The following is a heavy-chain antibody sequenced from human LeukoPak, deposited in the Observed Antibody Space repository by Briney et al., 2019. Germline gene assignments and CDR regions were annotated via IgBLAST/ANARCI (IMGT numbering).Heavy chain of an antibody. CDR3: ARADDYDFWSGYHFACGY. V-gene: IGHV3-21*01. CDR1: GFTFSSYS. CDR2: ISSSSYI. D-gene: IGHD3-3*01. Sequence: GSLRLSCAASGFTFSSYSMNWVRQAPGKGLEWVSSISSSSYIYYADSVKGRFTISRDNAKNSLYLQMNSLRAEDTAVYYCARADDYDFWSGYHFACGYWGQGTLVTVSS. J-gene: IGHJ4*02.